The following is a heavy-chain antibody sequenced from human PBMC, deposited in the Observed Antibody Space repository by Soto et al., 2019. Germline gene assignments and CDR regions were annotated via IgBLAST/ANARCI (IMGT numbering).Heavy chain of an antibody. Sequence: EVQLVEYGGGLVQPGGSLRLSCAASGFTFSSYEMNWVRQAPGKGLEWISFISYSGTSIYYADSVKGRFTISRDNAGNLLYLQMNSLRVEDTAVYYCARDWDYGDYHVEMDYWGQGTLVTVSS. CDR3: ARDWDYGDYHVEMDY. CDR2: ISYSGTSI. D-gene: IGHD4-17*01. CDR1: GFTFSSYE. V-gene: IGHV3-48*03. J-gene: IGHJ4*02.